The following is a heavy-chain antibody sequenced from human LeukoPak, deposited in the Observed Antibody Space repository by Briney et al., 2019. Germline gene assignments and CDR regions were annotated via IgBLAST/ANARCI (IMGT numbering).Heavy chain of an antibody. J-gene: IGHJ5*02. CDR3: AREVEAGNGWFDP. D-gene: IGHD6-19*01. CDR2: LCASGST. Sequence: SETLSLTCTVTGTSIRAYYWSWVRQPAGMGLEWIGRLCASGSTNYNPSLKSRVSMSVDTSKNQFSLKLSSVTAADTAVYYCAREVEAGNGWFDPWGQGTLVTVYS. V-gene: IGHV4-4*07. CDR1: GTSIRAYY.